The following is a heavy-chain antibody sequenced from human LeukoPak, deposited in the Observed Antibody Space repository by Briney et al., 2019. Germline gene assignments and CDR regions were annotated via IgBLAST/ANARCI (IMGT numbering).Heavy chain of an antibody. D-gene: IGHD3-9*01. CDR1: GFTFGGYP. CDR2: ISGSSGSI. Sequence: GGSLRLSCAASGFTFGGYPMNWLRQPPGKGLESLAYISGSSGSIHYADSVKGRFTVSRDNAKNSLYLQMNSLKAEDTAVYYCARVVDMMTGADYWGQGTLVTVSS. V-gene: IGHV3-48*03. J-gene: IGHJ4*02. CDR3: ARVVDMMTGADY.